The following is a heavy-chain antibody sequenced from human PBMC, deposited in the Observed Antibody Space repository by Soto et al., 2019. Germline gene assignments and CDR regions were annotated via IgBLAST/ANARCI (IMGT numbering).Heavy chain of an antibody. CDR1: GDSISGSPYF. J-gene: IGHJ4*02. CDR2: IFYDGYT. CDR3: ARLQAAVPHY. D-gene: IGHD6-13*01. V-gene: IGHV4-39*01. Sequence: QVQLQESGPGLVMPSETLSLTGTVSGDSISGSPYFWGWIRQPPGKRLEWIGSIFYDGYTLYTPSLKSRVTISVDTSKNQFYLKLTSVAAADTAIYFCARLQAAVPHYWGQGILVTVSS.